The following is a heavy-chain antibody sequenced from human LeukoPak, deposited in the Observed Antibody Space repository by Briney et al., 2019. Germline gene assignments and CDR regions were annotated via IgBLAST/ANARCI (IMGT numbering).Heavy chain of an antibody. V-gene: IGHV1-69*02. CDR3: TRGPIQLWLYYGMDV. CDR1: GGTFSSYT. Sequence: ASVKVSCKASGGTFSSYTISWVRQAPGQGLEWMGRIIPILGIANYAQKFQGRVTITADKSTSTAYMELSSLKTEDTAVYYCTRGPIQLWLYYGMDVWGQGTTVIVSS. J-gene: IGHJ6*02. CDR2: IIPILGIA. D-gene: IGHD5-18*01.